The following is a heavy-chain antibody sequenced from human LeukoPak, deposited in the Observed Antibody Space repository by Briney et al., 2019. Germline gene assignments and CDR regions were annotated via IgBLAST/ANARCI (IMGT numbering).Heavy chain of an antibody. Sequence: ASVKVSCTASGYTFTGYYMHWVRQAPGQGLEWMGWINPNSGGTNYAQKFQGRVTMTRDTSISTAYMELSRLRSDDTAVYYCARVLNVAARPYAYFDYWGQGTLVTVSS. CDR3: ARVLNVAARPYAYFDY. V-gene: IGHV1-2*02. CDR1: GYTFTGYY. CDR2: INPNSGGT. J-gene: IGHJ4*02. D-gene: IGHD6-6*01.